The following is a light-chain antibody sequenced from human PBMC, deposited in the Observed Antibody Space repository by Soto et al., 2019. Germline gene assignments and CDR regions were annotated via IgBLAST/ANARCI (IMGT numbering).Light chain of an antibody. Sequence: DIQMTQSPSTLSASVGDRVTITCRASQSISSWLAWYQQKPGKAPKLLIYKASSLESGVPSRFSGSGSGTEFTLTISTLQPDDVATYYCQQYNSYSSWTCGQGTKVEIK. CDR1: QSISSW. CDR3: QQYNSYSSWT. J-gene: IGKJ1*01. V-gene: IGKV1-5*03. CDR2: KAS.